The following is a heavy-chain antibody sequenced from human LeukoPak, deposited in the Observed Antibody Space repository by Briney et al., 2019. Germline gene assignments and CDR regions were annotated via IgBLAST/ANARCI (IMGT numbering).Heavy chain of an antibody. V-gene: IGHV1-69*05. Sequence: GASVKVSCKASGGTFSSYAISWVRQAPGQGLEWMGRIIPIFGTANYAQKVQGRVTITTDESTSTAYMELRMLRSEDTAVYYCARDRYDSSGYYKYWGQGTLVTVSS. CDR3: ARDRYDSSGYYKY. CDR1: GGTFSSYA. D-gene: IGHD3-22*01. CDR2: IIPIFGTA. J-gene: IGHJ4*02.